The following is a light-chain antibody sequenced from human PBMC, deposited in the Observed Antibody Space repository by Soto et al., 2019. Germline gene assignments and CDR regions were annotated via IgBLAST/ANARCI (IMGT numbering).Light chain of an antibody. CDR3: QQYNNWPPWT. V-gene: IGKV3-15*01. CDR2: GAS. CDR1: QSVSSN. Sequence: ELVMTQSPATLSESPGERDTLSCRASQSVSSNLAWYQQKPGQAPRLLIYGASTRATGIPARFSGSGSGTEFTLTISSLQSEDFAVYYCQQYNNWPPWTFGQGTKVDIK. J-gene: IGKJ1*01.